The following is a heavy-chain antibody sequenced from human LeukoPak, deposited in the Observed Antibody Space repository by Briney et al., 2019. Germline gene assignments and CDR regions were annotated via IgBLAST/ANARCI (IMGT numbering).Heavy chain of an antibody. CDR1: GGSITSTSYY. V-gene: IGHV4-39*01. CDR2: IYYSGST. J-gene: IGHJ4*02. Sequence: PSETLSLTCTVSGGSITSTSYYWGWIRQPPGKGLEWIGSIYYSGSTYYNPSLKSRVTISVDTSKNQFSLKLSSVTAADTAVYYCARNGGDFYIVVVPAAIDYWGQGTLVTVSS. CDR3: ARNGGDFYIVVVPAAIDY. D-gene: IGHD2-2*01.